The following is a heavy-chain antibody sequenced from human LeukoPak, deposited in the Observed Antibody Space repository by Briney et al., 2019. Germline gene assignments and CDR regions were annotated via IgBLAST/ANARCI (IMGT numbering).Heavy chain of an antibody. CDR2: ISHIVST. J-gene: IGHJ3*02. CDR3: ARDRISINALDM. Sequence: PSETLSVTCIVSGASISGHYLTWIRQPLGKGLGWIGYISHIVSTNYNPTLKSRVTISVDTSKNQFSLKLTSVTAANTAVYYCARDRISINALDMWGQGTMVTVSS. V-gene: IGHV4-59*11. D-gene: IGHD1-14*01. CDR1: GASISGHY.